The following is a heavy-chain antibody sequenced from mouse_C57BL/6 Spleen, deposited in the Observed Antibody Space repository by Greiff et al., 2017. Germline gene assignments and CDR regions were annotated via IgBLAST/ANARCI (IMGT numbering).Heavy chain of an antibody. CDR2: IDPSDSYT. D-gene: IGHD1-1*01. CDR3: AREGTVRAPYFDY. V-gene: IGHV1-50*01. CDR1: GYTFTSYW. Sequence: VQLQQPGAELVKPGASVKLSCKASGYTFTSYWMQWVKQRPGQGLEWIGEIDPSDSYTNYNQKFKGKATLTVDTSSSTAYMQLSSLTSEDSAVYYCAREGTVRAPYFDYWGQGTTLTVSS. J-gene: IGHJ2*01.